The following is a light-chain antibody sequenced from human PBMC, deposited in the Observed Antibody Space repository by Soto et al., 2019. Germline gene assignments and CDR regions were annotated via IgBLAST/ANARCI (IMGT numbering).Light chain of an antibody. J-gene: IGLJ3*02. CDR1: SSDVGGYNY. CDR2: DVS. CDR3: SSYTIISTLWV. Sequence: QSALTQPASVSGSPGQSITISCTGTSSDVGGYNYVSWYQQHPGKAPKLMIYDVSNRPSGVSNRFSGSKSGNTASLTISGLQAEDEADYYCSSYTIISTLWVFGGGTKLTVL. V-gene: IGLV2-14*01.